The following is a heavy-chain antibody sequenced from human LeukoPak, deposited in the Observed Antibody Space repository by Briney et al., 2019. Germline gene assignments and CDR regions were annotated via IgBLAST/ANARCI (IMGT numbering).Heavy chain of an antibody. D-gene: IGHD2-2*01. V-gene: IGHV1-46*01. Sequence: ASVKVSCKASGYTFTSYYMHWVRQAPGQGLEWMGIINPSGGSTSYAQKFQGRVTMTRDTSTSTVYMELSSLRSEDTAVYYCARGDVVVPAAIDYYYYMDVWGQGTLVTVSS. CDR2: INPSGGST. CDR3: ARGDVVVPAAIDYYYYMDV. J-gene: IGHJ6*03. CDR1: GYTFTSYY.